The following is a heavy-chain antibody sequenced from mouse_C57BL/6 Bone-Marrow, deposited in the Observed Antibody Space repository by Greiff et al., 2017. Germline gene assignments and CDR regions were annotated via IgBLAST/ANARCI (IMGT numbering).Heavy chain of an antibody. V-gene: IGHV1-9*01. CDR1: GYTFTGYW. CDR3: AQAGRGY. CDR2: ILPGSGST. J-gene: IGHJ2*01. Sequence: QVQLMQSGAELMKPGASVKLSCKATGYTFTGYWIEWVKQTPGHGLELVGYILPGSGSTNYTDKFKGRVTFTADTSTNTAYMTLSRLTKEDSAIYYCAQAGRGYWGQGTTLTVSS.